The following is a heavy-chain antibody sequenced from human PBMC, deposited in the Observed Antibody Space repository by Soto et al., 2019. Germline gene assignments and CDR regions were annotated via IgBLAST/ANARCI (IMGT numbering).Heavy chain of an antibody. Sequence: QVHLQQSGPGLVKPSQTLSLTCAISGDSVSSNSAAWNWIRQSPSRGRGWLGRTYYRSKWYHDYAIAVXTRLIXXPDTSKNQFSLQLNSMSPEDTAVYYCVREDSGLDPWGQGILVTVSS. CDR2: TYYRSKWYH. V-gene: IGHV6-1*01. D-gene: IGHD1-26*01. J-gene: IGHJ5*02. CDR1: GDSVSSNSAA. CDR3: VREDSGLDP.